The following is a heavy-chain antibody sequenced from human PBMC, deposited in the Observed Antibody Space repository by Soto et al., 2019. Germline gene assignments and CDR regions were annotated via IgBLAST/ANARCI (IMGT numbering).Heavy chain of an antibody. CDR2: INPSGGST. J-gene: IGHJ6*01. CDR3: ARAISSSSPTIFGVVTPCYYYYGMDV. V-gene: IGHV1-46*01. Sequence: ASVKVSCKASGYTFTSYYMHWVRQAPGQGLEWMGIINPSGGSTSYAQKFQGRVTMTRDTSTSTVYMELSSLRSEDTAVYYCARAISSSSPTIFGVVTPCYYYYGMDVWGQGTTVTVSS. D-gene: IGHD3-3*01. CDR1: GYTFTSYY.